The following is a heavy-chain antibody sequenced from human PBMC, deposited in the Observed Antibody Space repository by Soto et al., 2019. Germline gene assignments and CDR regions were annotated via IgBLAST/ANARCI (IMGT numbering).Heavy chain of an antibody. CDR1: GGSVSSGDYF. CDR2: IYYSGST. D-gene: IGHD3-10*01. V-gene: IGHV4-61*08. J-gene: IGHJ6*02. Sequence: SETLSLTCTVSGGSVSSGDYFWSWLRQSPGKRLEWIAYIYYSGSTNYNPSLKSRATISVDTSKSQVSLTLTSMTAADAALYYCARSPNYYYYGFDVWGQGAAVTVSS. CDR3: ARSPNYYYYGFDV.